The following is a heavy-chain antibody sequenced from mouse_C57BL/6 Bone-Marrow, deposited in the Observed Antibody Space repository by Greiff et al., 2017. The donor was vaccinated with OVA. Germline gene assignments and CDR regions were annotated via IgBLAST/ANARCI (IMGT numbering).Heavy chain of an antibody. CDR3: ARRGVDAY. D-gene: IGHD1-1*01. Sequence: EVHLVESGGDLVKPGGSLKLSCAASGFTFSSYGMSWVRQTPDKRLEWVATISRGGSYTYYPDSVKGRFTISRDNAKNTLYLQMSSLKSEDTAMYYCARRGVDAYWGQGTLVTVSA. CDR1: GFTFSSYG. J-gene: IGHJ3*01. CDR2: ISRGGSYT. V-gene: IGHV5-6*01.